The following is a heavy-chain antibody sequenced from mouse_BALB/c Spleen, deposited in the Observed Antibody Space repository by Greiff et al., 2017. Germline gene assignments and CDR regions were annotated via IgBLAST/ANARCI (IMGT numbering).Heavy chain of an antibody. J-gene: IGHJ3*01. CDR3: VREGNYDGYSLLAY. V-gene: IGHV2-9-2*01. CDR1: GFSLTSYD. CDR2: IWTGGGT. D-gene: IGHD2-3*01. Sequence: VKLMESGPGLVAPSQSLSITCTVSGFSLTSYDISWIRQPPGKGLEWLGVIWTGGGTNYNSAFMSRLSISKDNSKSQVFLKMNSLQTDDTAIYYCVREGNYDGYSLLAYWGQGTLVTVSA.